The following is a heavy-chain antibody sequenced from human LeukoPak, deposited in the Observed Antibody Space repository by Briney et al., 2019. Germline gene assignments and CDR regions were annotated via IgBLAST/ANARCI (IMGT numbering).Heavy chain of an antibody. V-gene: IGHV4-59*01. CDR3: ARDSYDDNSGYFNDTVDV. J-gene: IGHJ3*01. CDR2: ISDSGDT. CDR1: GGSISSYY. Sequence: SETLSLTCIISGGSISSYYGSWIRQPPGKGLEWIGHISDSGDTNYNPSLRSRVTISVDTSREQFSLQLSSMTTADTAVYYCARDSYDDNSGYFNDTVDVWGQGTLVTVSS. D-gene: IGHD3-22*01.